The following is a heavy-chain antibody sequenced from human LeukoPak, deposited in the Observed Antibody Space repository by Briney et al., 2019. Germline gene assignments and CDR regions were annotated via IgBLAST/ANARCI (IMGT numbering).Heavy chain of an antibody. CDR1: GGSISSYY. CDR2: IYYSGST. V-gene: IGHV4-59*01. Sequence: SETLSLTCTVSGGSISSYYWSWIRQPPGKGLEWIGYIYYSGSTNYNPSLKSRVTISVDTSKNQFSLKLSSVTAADTAVYYCARDRLWFGETDDAFDIWGQGTMVTVSS. D-gene: IGHD3-10*01. CDR3: ARDRLWFGETDDAFDI. J-gene: IGHJ3*02.